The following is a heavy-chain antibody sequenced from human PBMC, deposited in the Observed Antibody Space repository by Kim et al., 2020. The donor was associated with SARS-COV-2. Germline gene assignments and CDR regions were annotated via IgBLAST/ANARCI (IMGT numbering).Heavy chain of an antibody. CDR1: GGTFSSYA. CDR3: VRGIAARYGMDV. V-gene: IGHV1-69*04. J-gene: IGHJ6*02. CDR2: IIPILGIA. D-gene: IGHD6-6*01. Sequence: SVKVSCKASGGTFSSYAISWVRQAPGQGLEWMGRIIPILGIANYAQKFQGRVTITADKSTSTAYMELSSLRSEDTAVYYCVRGIAARYGMDVWGQGTTVTVSS.